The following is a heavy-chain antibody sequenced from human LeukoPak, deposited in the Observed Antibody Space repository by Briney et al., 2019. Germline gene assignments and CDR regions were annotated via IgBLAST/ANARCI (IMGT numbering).Heavy chain of an antibody. CDR3: ASAEHYYDSSGYYNY. D-gene: IGHD3-22*01. J-gene: IGHJ4*02. CDR1: GFTVSSNY. Sequence: GGSLRLSCAASGFTVSSNYMSWVRQAPGKGLGWVSVIYSGGSTYYADSVKGRFTISRANSKNTLYLQMNSVIAEDTAVYYCASAEHYYDSSGYYNYWGQGTLVTVSS. CDR2: IYSGGST. V-gene: IGHV3-53*01.